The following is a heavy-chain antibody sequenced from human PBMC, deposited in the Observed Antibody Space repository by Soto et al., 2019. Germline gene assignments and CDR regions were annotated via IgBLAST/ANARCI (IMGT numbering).Heavy chain of an antibody. CDR1: GGSISSYY. D-gene: IGHD3-9*01. CDR3: ARTGYYDILTGFPMDV. J-gene: IGHJ6*02. CDR2: IYYSGST. Sequence: TLSLTCTVSGGSISSYYLSWIRQPPAKGLEWIGYIYYSGSTNYNPSLKSRVTISVDTSKNQFSLKLSSVTAADTAVYYCARTGYYDILTGFPMDVWGQGTTVTVSS. V-gene: IGHV4-59*01.